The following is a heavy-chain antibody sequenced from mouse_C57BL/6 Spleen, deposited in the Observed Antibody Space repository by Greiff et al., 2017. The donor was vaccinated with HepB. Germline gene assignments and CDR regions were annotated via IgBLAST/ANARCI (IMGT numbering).Heavy chain of an antibody. CDR2: INPNNGGT. Sequence: VQLQQSGPELVKPGASVKISCKASGYTFTDYYMNWVKQSHGKSLEWIGDINPNNGGTSYNQKFKGKATLTVDKSSSTAYMELRSLTSEDSAVYYCARPLDTRYFDDWGTGTTVTVSS. J-gene: IGHJ1*03. CDR3: ARPLDTRYFDD. V-gene: IGHV1-26*01. CDR1: GYTFTDYY.